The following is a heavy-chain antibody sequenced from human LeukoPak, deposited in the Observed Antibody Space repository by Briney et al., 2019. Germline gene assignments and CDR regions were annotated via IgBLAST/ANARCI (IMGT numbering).Heavy chain of an antibody. CDR2: MNPNSGNT. CDR1: GGTFSSYA. D-gene: IGHD5-18*01. CDR3: ARVTQLWLRGDYYYMDV. Sequence: ASVKVSCKASGGTFSSYAISWVRQATGQGLEWMGWMNPNSGNTGCAQKFQGRVTITRNTSISTAYMELSSLRSEDTAVYYCARVTQLWLRGDYYYMDVWGKGTTVTVSS. V-gene: IGHV1-8*03. J-gene: IGHJ6*03.